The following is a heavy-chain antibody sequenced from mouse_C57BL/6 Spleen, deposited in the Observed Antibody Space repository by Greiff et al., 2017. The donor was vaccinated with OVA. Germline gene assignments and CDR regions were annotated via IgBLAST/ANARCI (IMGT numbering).Heavy chain of an antibody. CDR3: ARERDYDGGGDY. CDR2: IYPSDSET. Sequence: VQLQQPGAELVRPGSSVKLSCKASGYTFTSYWMDWVKQRPGQGLEWIGNIYPSDSETHYNQKFKDKATLTVDKSSSTAYMQLSSLTSEDSAVYYCARERDYDGGGDYWGQGTSVTVSS. J-gene: IGHJ4*01. D-gene: IGHD2-4*01. V-gene: IGHV1-61*01. CDR1: GYTFTSYW.